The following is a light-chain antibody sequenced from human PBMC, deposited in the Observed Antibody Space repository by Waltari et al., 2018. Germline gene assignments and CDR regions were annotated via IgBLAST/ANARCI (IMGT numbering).Light chain of an antibody. CDR1: QSISSW. CDR3: QQYNSHLLT. V-gene: IGKV1-5*03. J-gene: IGKJ4*01. Sequence: DIQMTQSPSTLSASVGARVTITSRASQSISSWLAWFHKKPGKAPKLLIYKATTLESGVPSRFSGSGSGTEFTLTITSLQPDDFATYYCQQYNSHLLTFGGGTKVEIK. CDR2: KAT.